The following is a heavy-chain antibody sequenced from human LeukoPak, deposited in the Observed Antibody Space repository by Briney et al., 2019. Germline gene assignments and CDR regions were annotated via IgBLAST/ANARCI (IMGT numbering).Heavy chain of an antibody. D-gene: IGHD1-1*01. CDR2: IKQDGSEK. V-gene: IGHV3-7*01. CDR1: GFTFSSHW. CDR3: AREVPYYFDY. J-gene: IGHJ4*02. Sequence: GGSLRLSCAASGFTFSSHWMSWVRQAPGKGLEWVANIKQDGSEKYYVDSVKGRFTISRDNARNSLYLQMNSLRAEDTAVYYCAREVPYYFDYWGQGTLVTVSS.